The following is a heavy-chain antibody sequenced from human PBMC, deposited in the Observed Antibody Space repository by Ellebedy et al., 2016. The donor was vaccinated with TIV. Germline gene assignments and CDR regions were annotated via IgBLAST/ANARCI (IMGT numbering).Heavy chain of an antibody. CDR2: ISSSSSYI. J-gene: IGHJ6*02. V-gene: IGHV3-21*04. CDR1: GFTFSSYS. CDR3: AKHIQLWPNYGMDV. Sequence: GESLKISXAASGFTFSSYSMNWVRQAPGKGLEWVSSISSSSSYIYYADSVKGRFTISRDNAKNSLYLQMNSLRAEDTAVYYCAKHIQLWPNYGMDVWGQGTTVTVSS. D-gene: IGHD5-18*01.